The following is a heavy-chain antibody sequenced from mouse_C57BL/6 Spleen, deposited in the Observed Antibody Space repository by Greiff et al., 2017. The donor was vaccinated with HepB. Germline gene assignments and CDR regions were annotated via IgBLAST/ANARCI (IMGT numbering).Heavy chain of an antibody. J-gene: IGHJ4*01. Sequence: QVQLKQSGPGLVAPSQSLSITCTVSGFSLTSYGVHWVRQPPGKGLEWLVVIWSDGSTTYNSALKSRLSISKDNSKSQVFLKMNSLQTDDTAMYYCARHGTSTTVVPDYAMDYWGQGTSVTVSS. CDR2: IWSDGST. CDR3: ARHGTSTTVVPDYAMDY. CDR1: GFSLTSYG. V-gene: IGHV2-6-1*01. D-gene: IGHD1-1*01.